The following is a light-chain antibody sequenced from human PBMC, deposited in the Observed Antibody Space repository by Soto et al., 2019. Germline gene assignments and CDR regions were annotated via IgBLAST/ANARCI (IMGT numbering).Light chain of an antibody. CDR2: AAS. Sequence: DIQMTQSPSSLSASVGDRVTITCRASQSITTYLNWYRQKPGKAPKLLIYAASSLQSGVPSRFSGGGSGADFTLTVSSLQPEDFATYYCQQSYTTPHTFGQGTKVDIK. CDR3: QQSYTTPHT. V-gene: IGKV1-39*01. J-gene: IGKJ1*01. CDR1: QSITTY.